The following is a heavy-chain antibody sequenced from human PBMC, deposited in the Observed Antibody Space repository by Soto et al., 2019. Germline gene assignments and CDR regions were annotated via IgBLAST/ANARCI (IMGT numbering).Heavy chain of an antibody. V-gene: IGHV1-18*01. CDR3: ASPSVYYYGSADAFDI. CDR1: DYTFITYG. CDR2: ISAYNGNT. D-gene: IGHD3-10*01. J-gene: IGHJ3*02. Sequence: QVQLVQSGAEVKKPGASVKVSCKASDYTFITYGISWVRQAPGQGLEWMGWISAYNGNTNYAQKLQGRVTMTTDTSTNTAYMELRSLRSADTAVYYCASPSVYYYGSADAFDIWGQGTMVTVSS.